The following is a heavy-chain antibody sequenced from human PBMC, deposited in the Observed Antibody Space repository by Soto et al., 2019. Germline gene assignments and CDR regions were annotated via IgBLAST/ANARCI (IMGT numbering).Heavy chain of an antibody. V-gene: IGHV5-51*01. CDR3: ARRLMRDRMNWFDP. Sequence: PGESLTISCKVSGYSFTSYWIGWVLQMPGKGLEWMGIIYPGDSDTRYSPSFQGQVTISADKSISTAYLQWSSLKASDTAMYYCARRLMRDRMNWFDPWGQGTMVTVSS. CDR2: IYPGDSDT. D-gene: IGHD2-8*01. J-gene: IGHJ5*02. CDR1: GYSFTSYW.